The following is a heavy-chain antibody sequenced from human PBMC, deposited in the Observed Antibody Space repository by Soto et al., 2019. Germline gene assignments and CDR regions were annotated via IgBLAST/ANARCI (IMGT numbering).Heavy chain of an antibody. CDR3: ARDFPGESRESSIAAPYMLEIDY. J-gene: IGHJ4*02. CDR2: ISAYNGNT. Sequence: QVQLVQSGAEVKKPGASVKVSCKASGYTFTSYGISWVRQAPGQGLEWMGWISAYNGNTNYAQKLQGRVTMTTDTSTSTAYMELRSLRSDDTAVYYCARDFPGESRESSIAAPYMLEIDYWGQGTLVTVSS. V-gene: IGHV1-18*01. D-gene: IGHD6-6*01. CDR1: GYTFTSYG.